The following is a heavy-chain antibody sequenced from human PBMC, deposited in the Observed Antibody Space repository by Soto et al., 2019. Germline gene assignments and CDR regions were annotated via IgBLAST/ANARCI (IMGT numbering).Heavy chain of an antibody. J-gene: IGHJ4*02. CDR1: GFSFSRYA. D-gene: IGHD3-10*01. CDR2: ISKDGSHK. CDR3: ARSRSGAVADSFDF. V-gene: IGHV3-30*04. Sequence: GGSLRLSCAASGFSFSRYAIHWVRQAPGKGLEWVAVISKDGSHKYYLESVKGRFTISRDNSKNILSLHMNSLTNEDTAVYYCARSRSGAVADSFDFWGRGTLVTVSS.